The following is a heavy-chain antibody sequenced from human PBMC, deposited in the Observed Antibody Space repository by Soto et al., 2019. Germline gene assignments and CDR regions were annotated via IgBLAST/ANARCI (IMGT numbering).Heavy chain of an antibody. Sequence: QVHLVQSGAEVKKPGASVTVSCTASGYTFTNFGISWVRQAPGQGLEWMGWISAYNGNTNYAQKFQGRVTMTTDTCTSTAYMELRRGRSAETSVYSWARGGTPIYYWGQGTRVTVSS. V-gene: IGHV1-18*01. D-gene: IGHD3-16*01. J-gene: IGHJ4*02. CDR3: ARGGTPIYY. CDR1: GYTFTNFG. CDR2: ISAYNGNT.